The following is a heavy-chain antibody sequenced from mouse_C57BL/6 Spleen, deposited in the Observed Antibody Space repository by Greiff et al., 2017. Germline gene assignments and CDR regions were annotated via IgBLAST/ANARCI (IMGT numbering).Heavy chain of an antibody. CDR3: SPLYYGSSYDGYFDV. CDR2: IYPGDGDT. Sequence: QVQLQQSGPELVKPGASVKISCKASGYAFSSSWMNWVKQRPGKGLEWIGRIYPGDGDTNYNGKFKGKATLTADKSSSTAYMQLSSLTSEDSAVYFCSPLYYGSSYDGYFDVWGTGTTVTVSS. D-gene: IGHD1-1*01. CDR1: GYAFSSSW. V-gene: IGHV1-82*01. J-gene: IGHJ1*03.